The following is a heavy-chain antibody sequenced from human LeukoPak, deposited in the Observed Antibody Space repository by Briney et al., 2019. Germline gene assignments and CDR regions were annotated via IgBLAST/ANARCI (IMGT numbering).Heavy chain of an antibody. CDR2: IYPGESDT. CDR3: ARRGTSDYYYTMDV. J-gene: IGHJ6*02. CDR1: GYSFTSYW. Sequence: GESLKISCKASGYSFTSYWIGWVRQMPGTGLEWMAIIYPGESDTRYNPSFQGQVTISADKSINTAYLQRSSLKASDTAMYYCARRGTSDYYYTMDVWGQGTTVTVSS. D-gene: IGHD1-1*01. V-gene: IGHV5-51*01.